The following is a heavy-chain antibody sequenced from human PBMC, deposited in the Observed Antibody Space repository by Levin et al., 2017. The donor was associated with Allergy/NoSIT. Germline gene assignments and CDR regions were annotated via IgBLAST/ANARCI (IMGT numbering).Heavy chain of an antibody. CDR2: ISYDGSNK. CDR1: GFTFSSYA. Sequence: GGSLRLFCAASGFTFSSYAMHWVRQAPGKGLEWVAVISYDGSNKYYADSVKGRFTISRDNSKNTLYLQMNSLRAEDTAVYYCASPPQSSGWYVGWGQGTLVTVSS. D-gene: IGHD6-19*01. J-gene: IGHJ4*02. V-gene: IGHV3-30*04. CDR3: ASPPQSSGWYVG.